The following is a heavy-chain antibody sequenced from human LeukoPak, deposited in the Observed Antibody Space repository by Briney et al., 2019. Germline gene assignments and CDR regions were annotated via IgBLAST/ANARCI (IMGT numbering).Heavy chain of an antibody. CDR3: AGGEPYVY. D-gene: IGHD1-14*01. CDR1: GFTFTTYG. J-gene: IGHJ4*02. Sequence: PGMSLRLSCAASGFTFTTYGMHWVRRAPGKGLEWVAIIWYDGSNKYYADSVRGRFTISRDNSKNTLYLQMNSLRVEDTAMYYCAGGEPYVYWGQGTLVTVSS. V-gene: IGHV3-33*01. CDR2: IWYDGSNK.